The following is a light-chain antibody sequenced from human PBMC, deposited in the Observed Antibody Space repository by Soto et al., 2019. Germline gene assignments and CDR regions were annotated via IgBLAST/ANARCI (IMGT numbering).Light chain of an antibody. CDR3: QQRSNWPPIT. Sequence: EIVLTQAPGTLSLSPGVRATLSCRASQSVSNNYLAWYQQKPGQAPRLLIYGASTRAIDMPGRFSGRGSGTDFTLTISSLEPEDFAVYYCQQRSNWPPITFGQGTRLEIK. CDR1: QSVSNNY. V-gene: IGKV3D-20*02. J-gene: IGKJ5*01. CDR2: GAS.